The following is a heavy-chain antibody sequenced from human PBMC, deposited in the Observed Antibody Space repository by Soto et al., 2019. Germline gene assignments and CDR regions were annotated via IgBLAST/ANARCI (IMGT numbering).Heavy chain of an antibody. V-gene: IGHV5-51*01. CDR3: ARGGVSTRAFDY. Sequence: PGETLKISCKGSGYNFAGYWIAWVRQMPGKGLELMGIIYPSDSDTRYRPSFQGQVTISADKSISSAYLQWSSLRASDTAMYYCARGGVSTRAFDYWGQGTPVTVSS. D-gene: IGHD3-3*01. CDR1: GYNFAGYW. J-gene: IGHJ4*02. CDR2: IYPSDSDT.